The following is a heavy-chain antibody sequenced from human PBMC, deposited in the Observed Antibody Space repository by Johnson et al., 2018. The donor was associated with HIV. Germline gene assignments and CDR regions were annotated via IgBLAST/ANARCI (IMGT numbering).Heavy chain of an antibody. Sequence: VQLVESGGGVVQPGMSLRLSYADSGFTFSRENMHWVRQAPGKGLEWVAFTQYDGSKTYYGDSVRGRFTISRDNSKKTLYLEINSLRTEDTAIYFCAKETRDSRSAFDIWGQGTMVTVSS. CDR3: AKETRDSRSAFDI. J-gene: IGHJ3*02. CDR2: TQYDGSKT. D-gene: IGHD3-22*01. V-gene: IGHV3-30*02. CDR1: GFTFSREN.